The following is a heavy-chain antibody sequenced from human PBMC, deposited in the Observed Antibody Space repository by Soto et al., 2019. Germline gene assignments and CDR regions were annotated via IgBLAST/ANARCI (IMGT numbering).Heavy chain of an antibody. CDR3: ARRFGESHDAFDI. Sequence: SVKVSCKASGGTFSSYTISWVRQAPGQGLEWMGRIIPILGIANYAQKFQGRVTITADKSTSTAYMELSSLRSEDTAVYYCARRFGESHDAFDIWGQGTMVTVSS. V-gene: IGHV1-69*02. D-gene: IGHD3-10*01. CDR1: GGTFSSYT. CDR2: IIPILGIA. J-gene: IGHJ3*02.